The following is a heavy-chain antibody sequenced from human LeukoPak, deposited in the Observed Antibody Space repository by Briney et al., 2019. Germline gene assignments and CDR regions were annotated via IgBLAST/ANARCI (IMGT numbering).Heavy chain of an antibody. CDR3: ARVDSGVSDY. V-gene: IGHV4-59*01. Sequence: SETLSLTRTVSGGSISSYYWSWIRQPPGKGLEWIGYIYYSGSTNYNPSLKSRVTISVDTSKNQFSLKLSSVTAADTAVYYCARVDSGVSDYWGQGTLVTVSS. CDR2: IYYSGST. D-gene: IGHD2-21*01. CDR1: GGSISSYY. J-gene: IGHJ4*02.